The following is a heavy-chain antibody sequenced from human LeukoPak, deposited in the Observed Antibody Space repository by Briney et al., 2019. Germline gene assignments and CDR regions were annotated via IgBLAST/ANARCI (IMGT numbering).Heavy chain of an antibody. D-gene: IGHD6-6*01. Sequence: ASVKVSCKASGYTFTSYGISWVRQAPGQGLEWMGRIIPILGIANYAQKFQGRVTITADKSTSTAYMELSSLRSEDTAVYYCAREPSVLGAFDIWGQGTMVTVSS. CDR1: GYTFTSYG. CDR2: IIPILGIA. V-gene: IGHV1-69*04. CDR3: AREPSVLGAFDI. J-gene: IGHJ3*02.